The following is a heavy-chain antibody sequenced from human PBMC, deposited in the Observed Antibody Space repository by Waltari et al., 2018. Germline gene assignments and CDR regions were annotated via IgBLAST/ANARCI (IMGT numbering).Heavy chain of an antibody. CDR2: IYYSGST. V-gene: IGHV4-39*07. J-gene: IGHJ4*02. CDR1: GGSISSSSYY. CDR3: ARGPIYYYDSSGYYESGLDY. D-gene: IGHD3-22*01. Sequence: QLQLQESGPGLVKPSETLSLTCTVSGGSISSSSYYWGWIRPPPGKGREWIGSIYYSGSTYYNPSLKSRVTISVDTSKNQFSLKLSSVTAADTAVYYCARGPIYYYDSSGYYESGLDYWGQGTLVTVSS.